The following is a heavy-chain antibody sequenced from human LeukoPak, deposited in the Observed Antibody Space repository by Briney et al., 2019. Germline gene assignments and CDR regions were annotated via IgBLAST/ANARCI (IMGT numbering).Heavy chain of an antibody. V-gene: IGHV3-30*03. CDR3: ARDLSPVVRASPMGY. D-gene: IGHD3-10*01. Sequence: GSLRLSCGASGFTFSSYDMTWVRQAPGKGLEWVALITYDGYYKYYSDSVKGRFTISSDTSKNTLYLQMNSLRAEDTAVYYCARDLSPVVRASPMGYWGQGTLVTVSS. CDR1: GFTFSSYD. J-gene: IGHJ4*02. CDR2: ITYDGYYK.